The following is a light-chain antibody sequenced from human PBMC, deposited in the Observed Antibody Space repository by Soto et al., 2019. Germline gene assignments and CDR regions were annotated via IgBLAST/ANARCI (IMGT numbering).Light chain of an antibody. CDR1: QGISSA. V-gene: IGKV1-13*02. J-gene: IGKJ1*01. CDR3: QHFNSYFQT. Sequence: AIQLTQSPSSLSASVGDRVTITCRASQGISSALAWYQQKPGKAPKLLIYDASSLESGVPSRFSGSGSGTDFTLTISILQPEDFASYYCQHFNSYFQTFGQGTKV. CDR2: DAS.